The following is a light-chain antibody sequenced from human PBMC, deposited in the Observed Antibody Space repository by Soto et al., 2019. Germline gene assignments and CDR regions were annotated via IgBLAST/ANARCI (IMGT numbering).Light chain of an antibody. CDR1: NIGSKI. V-gene: IGLV3-21*02. CDR2: DDD. Sequence: SYEVAQPPSVSVAPGQSARLTCGGDNIGSKIVHWYQQRPGQAPVLVVYDDDDRPSGIPERFSGSNSGSTATLTISRVEAGDEAGYYCQVWAGSSAPVFGGGTNATVL. CDR3: QVWAGSSAPV. J-gene: IGLJ2*01.